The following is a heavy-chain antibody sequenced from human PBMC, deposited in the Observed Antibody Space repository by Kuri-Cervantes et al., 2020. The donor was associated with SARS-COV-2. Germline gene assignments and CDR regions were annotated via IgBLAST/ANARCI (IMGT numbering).Heavy chain of an antibody. CDR2: IIPIFDTA. V-gene: IGHV1-69*13. D-gene: IGHD2-8*02. CDR1: GGTYSSYA. CDR3: ARSQGYCTANSCSWNWFDP. Sequence: SVKVSCKASGGTYSSYAISWVRQAPGQGLEWMGGIIPIFDTATYAQKFQGRVIFTADESSSTAYMEVNSLTPEDTAVYFCARSQGYCTANSCSWNWFDPWGQGTQVTVSS. J-gene: IGHJ5*02.